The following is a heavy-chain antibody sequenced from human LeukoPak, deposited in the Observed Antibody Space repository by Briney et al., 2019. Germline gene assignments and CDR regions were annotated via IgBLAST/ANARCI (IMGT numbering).Heavy chain of an antibody. V-gene: IGHV4-31*03. Sequence: SSETLSLTCTVSGGSISSDGYYWSWIRQHPGKGLEWIGYIYYSGTTYYNPSLESRVTMSVDTSKNQFSLKLSSVTAADTAVYYCARYRDSGGRLAFDIWGQGTVVTVSS. J-gene: IGHJ3*02. D-gene: IGHD2-15*01. CDR1: GGSISSDGYY. CDR2: IYYSGTT. CDR3: ARYRDSGGRLAFDI.